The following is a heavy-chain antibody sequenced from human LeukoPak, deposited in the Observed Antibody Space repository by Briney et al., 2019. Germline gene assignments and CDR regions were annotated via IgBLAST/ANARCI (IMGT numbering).Heavy chain of an antibody. CDR1: GGSISSSSYY. J-gene: IGHJ4*02. Sequence: SETLSLTCTVSGGSISSSSYYWGWIRQPPGKGLEWIGSIYYSGSTYYNPSLKSRVTISVDTSKNQFSLKLSSVTAADTAVYHCASPGHYYDSSGYYSWGQGTLVTVSS. CDR2: IYYSGST. D-gene: IGHD3-22*01. CDR3: ASPGHYYDSSGYYS. V-gene: IGHV4-39*01.